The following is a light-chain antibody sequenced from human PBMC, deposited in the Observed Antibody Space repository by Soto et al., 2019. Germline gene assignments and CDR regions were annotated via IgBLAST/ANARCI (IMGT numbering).Light chain of an antibody. CDR1: SGDVGGFNY. CDR3: SSFTSSISLYV. Sequence: QSVLTQPASVSGSPGQSITISCTGTSGDVGGFNYVSWYQQYSGKAPKLMIYEVSSRPSGVSDRFSASKSGNTASLTISGLEAEDEADYYCSSFTSSISLYVFGTGTKVTVL. V-gene: IGLV2-14*01. J-gene: IGLJ1*01. CDR2: EVS.